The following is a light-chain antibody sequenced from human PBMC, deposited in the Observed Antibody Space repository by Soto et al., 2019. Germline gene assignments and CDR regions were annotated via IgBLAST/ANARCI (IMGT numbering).Light chain of an antibody. V-gene: IGKV3-15*01. Sequence: EVFMTQSPAILSVSPGERATLSWRASQSVGINVAWYQQKPGQAPRLLIYGASTRATGSPDRFSASGSATEFTLTISSLQSEDFAVYYCQQYNDWPRTFGQGTKVDIK. CDR1: QSVGIN. CDR3: QQYNDWPRT. CDR2: GAS. J-gene: IGKJ1*01.